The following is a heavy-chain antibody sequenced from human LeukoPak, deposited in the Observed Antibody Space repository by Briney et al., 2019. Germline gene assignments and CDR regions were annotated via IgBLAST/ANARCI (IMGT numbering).Heavy chain of an antibody. D-gene: IGHD3-22*01. Sequence: GGSLRLSCAASGFTFSDYYMSWIRQAPGKGLEWVSYIGSSGSTIYYADSVKGRFTISRDNAKNSLYLQMNSLRAEDTAVYYCARGRNYYDSSGYAYGASDYWGQGTLVTVSS. J-gene: IGHJ4*02. CDR1: GFTFSDYY. CDR2: IGSSGSTI. V-gene: IGHV3-11*01. CDR3: ARGRNYYDSSGYAYGASDY.